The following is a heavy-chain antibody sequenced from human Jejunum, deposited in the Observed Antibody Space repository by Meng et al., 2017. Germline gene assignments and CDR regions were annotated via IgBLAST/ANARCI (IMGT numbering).Heavy chain of an antibody. CDR1: GYIFTSYH. V-gene: IGHV1-46*01. Sequence: QVQLVQSGSEVKKPGASVKISCKASGYIFTSYHFHGVRQAPGQGLEWMGLISPTDGSTTYAQKFQARVTMTTDTSTSTVYMDLSSLRSDDTAVYYCARDSSAYWFDYWGQGTLVTVSS. D-gene: IGHD3-22*01. CDR2: ISPTDGST. CDR3: ARDSSAYWFDY. J-gene: IGHJ4*02.